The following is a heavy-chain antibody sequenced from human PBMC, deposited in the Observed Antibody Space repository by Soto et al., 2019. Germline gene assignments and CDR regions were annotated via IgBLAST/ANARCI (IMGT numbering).Heavy chain of an antibody. V-gene: IGHV4-31*03. D-gene: IGHD3-22*01. Sequence: QVQLQESGPGLVKPSQTLSLTCTVSGASISSGGYYWSWIRQYPGKGLEWIGYVYYSGSTYYNPSLQSRVTMSVDTSKNQFSLKLSSVTVADTAVFYCARGIQHYYDSSAYYYDYWGQGTLVTVSP. J-gene: IGHJ4*02. CDR2: VYYSGST. CDR1: GASISSGGYY. CDR3: ARGIQHYYDSSAYYYDY.